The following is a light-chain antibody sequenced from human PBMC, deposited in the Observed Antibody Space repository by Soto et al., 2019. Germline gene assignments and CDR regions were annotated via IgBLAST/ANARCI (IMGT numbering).Light chain of an antibody. Sequence: DIQMTQSPSTLSASVGDRVTITCRASQSVDTCLAWYQQKPGKAPHLLIYKASSLEAGVPSRFSSSGSLTPFTLTFFSPHPDDLPSYYRPQHYRSPWTFGQGTKVEIK. CDR2: KAS. J-gene: IGKJ1*01. CDR1: QSVDTC. CDR3: PQHYRSPWT. V-gene: IGKV1-5*03.